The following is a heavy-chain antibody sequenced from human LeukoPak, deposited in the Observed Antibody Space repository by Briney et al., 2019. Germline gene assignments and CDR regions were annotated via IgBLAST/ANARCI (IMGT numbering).Heavy chain of an antibody. J-gene: IGHJ4*02. CDR2: IIPIFGTA. Sequence: ASVKVSCKTSGYTFTHYVISWVRQAPGQGLEWMGGIIPIFGTANYAQKFQGRVTITADESTSTAYMELSSLRSEDTAVYYCATTGRYYYDSSGYFYWGQGTLVTVSS. CDR1: GYTFTHYV. V-gene: IGHV1-69*13. CDR3: ATTGRYYYDSSGYFY. D-gene: IGHD3-22*01.